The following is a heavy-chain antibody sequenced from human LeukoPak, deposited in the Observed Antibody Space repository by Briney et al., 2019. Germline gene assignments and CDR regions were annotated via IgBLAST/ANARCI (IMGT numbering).Heavy chain of an antibody. D-gene: IGHD2-2*01. V-gene: IGHV3-9*01. CDR3: AKGGYCSSTSCYYFDY. CDR1: GFTFDDYA. Sequence: GGSLRLSCAAPGFTFDDYAMHWVRQAPGKGLEWVSGISWNSGSIGYADSVKGRFTISRDNAKNSLYLQMNSLRAEDTALYYCAKGGYCSSTSCYYFDYWGQGTLVTISS. J-gene: IGHJ4*02. CDR2: ISWNSGSI.